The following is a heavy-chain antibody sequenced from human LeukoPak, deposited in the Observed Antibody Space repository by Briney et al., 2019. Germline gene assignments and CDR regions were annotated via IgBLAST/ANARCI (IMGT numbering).Heavy chain of an antibody. J-gene: IGHJ3*02. V-gene: IGHV4-31*03. CDR1: GGSISSGGYY. D-gene: IGHD3-22*01. CDR3: ARGTYYYDSSGYPSAFVI. Sequence: SETLSLTCTVSGGSISSGGYYWSWIRQHPGKGLEWIGYIYYSGSTYYNPSLKSRVTISVDTSKNQFSLKLSSVTAADTAVYYCARGTYYYDSSGYPSAFVIWGQGTMVTVSS. CDR2: IYYSGST.